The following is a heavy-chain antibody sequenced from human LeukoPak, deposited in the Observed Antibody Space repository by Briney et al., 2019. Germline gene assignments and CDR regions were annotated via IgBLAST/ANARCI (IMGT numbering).Heavy chain of an antibody. CDR1: GYSFSSYW. J-gene: IGHJ6*02. D-gene: IGHD2-8*01. V-gene: IGHV5-51*01. Sequence: GESLKISCKGSGYSFSSYWICWVRQMPGKGLEWMGIIFPGDSDTRYSPSFQGHVTISADKSISTAYMQWNSLKASDTAMYFCARRNDYYGLDVWGQGTTVTVSS. CDR2: IFPGDSDT. CDR3: ARRNDYYGLDV.